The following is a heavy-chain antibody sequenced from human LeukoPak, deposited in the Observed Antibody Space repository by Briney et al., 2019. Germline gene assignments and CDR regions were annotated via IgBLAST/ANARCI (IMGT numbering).Heavy chain of an antibody. CDR1: GHTFTSYG. CDR2: ISAYNGNT. CDR3: ARDFRYYYDSSGERKLDY. Sequence: ASVKVSCKASGHTFTSYGISWVRQAPGQGLEWMGWISAYNGNTNYAQKLQGRVTMTTDTSTSTAYMELRSLRSDDTAVYYCARDFRYYYDSSGERKLDYWGQGTLVTVSS. J-gene: IGHJ4*02. V-gene: IGHV1-18*01. D-gene: IGHD3-22*01.